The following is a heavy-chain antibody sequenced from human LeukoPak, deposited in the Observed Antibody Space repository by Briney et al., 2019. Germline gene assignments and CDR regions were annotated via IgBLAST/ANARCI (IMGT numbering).Heavy chain of an antibody. CDR3: ARGRDYDFWSNTRLGVGDY. CDR2: INPNSGGT. D-gene: IGHD3-3*01. J-gene: IGHJ4*02. CDR1: GYTFTGYY. V-gene: IGHV1-2*02. Sequence: ASVKVSCKASGYTFTGYYMHWVRQAPGQGLEWMGWINPNSGGTNYAQKFQGRVTMTRDTSISTAYMELSRLRSDDTAVYYCARGRDYDFWSNTRLGVGDYWGQGTLVTVSS.